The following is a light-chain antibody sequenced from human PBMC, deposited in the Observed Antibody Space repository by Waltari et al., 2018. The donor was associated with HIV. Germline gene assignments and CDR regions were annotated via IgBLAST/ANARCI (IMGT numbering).Light chain of an antibody. CDR1: SADIGSYNY. CDR3: CSYTSTSTM. Sequence: QSALTQPAAVSGSPGPSISISCTGTSADIGSYNYVSWYQQLPGKAPKLLIYDVNYRSSGVSNRFSGSKSGNTASLTISGLQAEDEADYYCCSYTSTSTMFGGGTKLTVL. J-gene: IGLJ3*02. V-gene: IGLV2-14*03. CDR2: DVN.